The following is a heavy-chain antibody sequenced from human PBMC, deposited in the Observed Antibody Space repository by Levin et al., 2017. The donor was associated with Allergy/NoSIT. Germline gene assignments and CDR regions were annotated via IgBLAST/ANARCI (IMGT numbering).Heavy chain of an antibody. CDR1: GGSISSDSYY. CDR2: IYYSGSA. V-gene: IGHV4-39*07. Sequence: SQTLSLTCTVSGGSISSDSYYWAWIRQPPGKGLEWIGSIYYSGSAYYNPSLKTRLTISVDTSKNQFSLGLNSVTAADTAVYYCAGEPNSPYYYYYGLDVWGQGTTVTVSS. D-gene: IGHD2/OR15-2a*01. J-gene: IGHJ6*02. CDR3: AGEPNSPYYYYYGLDV.